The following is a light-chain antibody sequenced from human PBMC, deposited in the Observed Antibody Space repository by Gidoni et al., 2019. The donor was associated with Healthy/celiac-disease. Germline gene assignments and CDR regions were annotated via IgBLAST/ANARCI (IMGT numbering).Light chain of an antibody. J-gene: IGKJ4*01. CDR1: QGVSSY. CDR3: QQRSNWQLT. V-gene: IGKV3D-11*01. CDR2: DAS. Sequence: EIVLTQSPATLSLSPGERATLSCRASQGVSSYLAWYQQKPGQAPRLLIYDASNSATGIPARFSGSGPGTDFTLTISSLEPEDFAVYYCQQRSNWQLTFGGGTKVEIK.